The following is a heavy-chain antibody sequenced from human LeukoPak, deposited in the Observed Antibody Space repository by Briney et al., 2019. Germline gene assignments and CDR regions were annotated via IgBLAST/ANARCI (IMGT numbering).Heavy chain of an antibody. D-gene: IGHD2-15*01. CDR2: IKDDGST. CDR3: AKARSLGYCSGGSCLRDAFDI. Sequence: GGSLRLSCAASGFTFSTYWMHWVRQAPGKGLVWVSRIKDDGSTIYADSVKGRFTISRDNAKNTLYLQMNSLRAEDTALYYCAKARSLGYCSGGSCLRDAFDIWGQGTMVTVSS. J-gene: IGHJ3*02. V-gene: IGHV3-74*01. CDR1: GFTFSTYW.